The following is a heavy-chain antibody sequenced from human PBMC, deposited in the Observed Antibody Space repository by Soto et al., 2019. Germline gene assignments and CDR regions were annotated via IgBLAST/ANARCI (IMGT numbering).Heavy chain of an antibody. CDR3: ARGQSVGEGIAAAGTSEFDD. Sequence: PSETLSLTCAVSGGSISSSNWWSWVRQPPGKGLEWIGEIYHSGSTNYNPSLKSRVTISVDKSKNQFSLKLSSVTAADTAVYYCARGQSVGEGIAAAGTSEFDDWGQGTLVTGSS. CDR2: IYHSGST. V-gene: IGHV4-4*02. D-gene: IGHD6-13*01. J-gene: IGHJ4*02. CDR1: GGSISSSNW.